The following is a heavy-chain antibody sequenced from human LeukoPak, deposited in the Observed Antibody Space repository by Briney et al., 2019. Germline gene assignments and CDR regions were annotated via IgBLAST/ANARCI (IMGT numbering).Heavy chain of an antibody. CDR3: VAQAITMRYGFDP. D-gene: IGHD3-22*01. CDR2: ISGDGGST. Sequence: GGSLRLSCAASGFTFDDYAMHWVRQAPGKGLEWVSLISGDGGSTYYADSVKGRFTISRDNSKNSLYLQMNSLRTEDTALYYCVAQAITMRYGFDPWGQRTLVTVSS. J-gene: IGHJ5*02. V-gene: IGHV3-43*02. CDR1: GFTFDDYA.